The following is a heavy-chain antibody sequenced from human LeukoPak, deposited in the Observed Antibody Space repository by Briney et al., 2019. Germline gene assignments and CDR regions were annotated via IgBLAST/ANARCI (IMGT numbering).Heavy chain of an antibody. CDR2: ISGSGGTT. V-gene: IGHV3-23*01. CDR3: AKGGYFNWFDP. Sequence: GGSLRLSCAASGFTFSSYAMSWVRHGPGRGLEWVSAISGSGGTTYYADSVKGRFTISRDNSKNTLYLQMNSLRAEDTALYYCAKGGYFNWFDPWGQGTLVTVSS. J-gene: IGHJ5*02. CDR1: GFTFSSYA. D-gene: IGHD6-13*01.